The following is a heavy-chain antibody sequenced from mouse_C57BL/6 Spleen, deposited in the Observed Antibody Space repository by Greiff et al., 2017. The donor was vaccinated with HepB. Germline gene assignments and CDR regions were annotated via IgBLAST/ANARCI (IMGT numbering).Heavy chain of an antibody. V-gene: IGHV5-4*01. CDR3: ARDLYDYDFDY. CDR1: GFTFSSYA. Sequence: EVKLVESGGGLVKPGGSLKLSCAASGFTFSSYAMSWVRQTPEKRLEWVATISDGGSYTYYPDNVKGRFTISRDNAKNNLYLQMSHLKSEDTAMYYCARDLYDYDFDYWGQGTTLTVSS. CDR2: ISDGGSYT. J-gene: IGHJ2*01. D-gene: IGHD2-4*01.